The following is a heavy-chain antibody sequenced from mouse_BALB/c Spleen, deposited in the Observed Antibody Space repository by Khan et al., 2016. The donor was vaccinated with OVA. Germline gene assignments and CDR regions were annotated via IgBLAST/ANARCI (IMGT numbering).Heavy chain of an antibody. V-gene: IGHV2-6-5*01. J-gene: IGHJ4*01. CDR3: SKDPAYCGMDY. CDR2: ISAGGSK. Sequence: QVQLKQSGPGLVAPSQSLYITCTVSGFLLNDYAVSWIRQPPGKGLEWLGVISAGGSKYYNSVLKSRLSTSKDKSNRHVLLKVNSLQTDDAAMDYCSKDPAYCGMDYWGQGTSVTVSS. CDR1: GFLLNDYA.